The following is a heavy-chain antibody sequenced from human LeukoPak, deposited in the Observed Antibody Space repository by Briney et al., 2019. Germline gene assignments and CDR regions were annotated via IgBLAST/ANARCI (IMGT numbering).Heavy chain of an antibody. D-gene: IGHD2-2*01. V-gene: IGHV5-51*01. CDR3: ARAIGTSQFYFYYGMDV. Sequence: GESLKISCKGSGYSFTSYWIGWVRQMPGKGLEWMGIIYAGDSDSRYSPSFQGQVTISVDKSISTAYLQWSSLQASDTAMYYCARAIGTSQFYFYYGMDVWGQGTTVTVSS. J-gene: IGHJ6*02. CDR2: IYAGDSDS. CDR1: GYSFTSYW.